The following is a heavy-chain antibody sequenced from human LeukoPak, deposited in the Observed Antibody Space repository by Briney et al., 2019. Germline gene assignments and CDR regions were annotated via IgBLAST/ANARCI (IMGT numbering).Heavy chain of an antibody. D-gene: IGHD5-18*01. J-gene: IGHJ4*02. CDR1: GFTFSSHW. Sequence: GGSLRLSCAASGFTFSSHWMYWVRQAPGKGLVLVSRINSDGTSTTYGDSVGGRFTISRDNAQNTLYLQMNSLRAEDTAVYYCASGYSYGYYYLDNWGQGTLVIVSS. CDR3: ASGYSYGYYYLDN. V-gene: IGHV3-74*01. CDR2: INSDGTST.